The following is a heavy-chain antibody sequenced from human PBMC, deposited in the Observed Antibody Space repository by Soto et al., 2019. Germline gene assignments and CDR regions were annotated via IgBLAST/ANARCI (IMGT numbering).Heavy chain of an antibody. D-gene: IGHD6-19*01. CDR3: ARDSSGEAVAGNNWFDP. CDR2: TYYRSKWYN. CDR1: GDSVSSNSAA. Sequence: PSQTLSLTCAISGDSVSSNSAAWNWIRQSPSRGLEWLGRTYYRSKWYNDYAVSVKSRITINPDTSKNQFSPQLNSVTPEDTAVYYCARDSSGEAVAGNNWFDPWGQGTLVTVSS. V-gene: IGHV6-1*01. J-gene: IGHJ5*02.